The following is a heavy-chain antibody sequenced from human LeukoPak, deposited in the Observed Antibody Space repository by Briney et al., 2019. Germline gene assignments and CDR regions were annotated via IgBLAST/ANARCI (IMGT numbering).Heavy chain of an antibody. CDR1: GGSISSGGYY. J-gene: IGHJ4*02. CDR2: IYYSGST. D-gene: IGHD5-18*01. Sequence: SETLSLTCTVSGGSISSGGYYWSWIRQHPGKGLEWIGYIYYSGSTYYNPSLKSRVTISVDTSKNQVSLKLSSVTAADTAAYYCARGDTAMADWGQGTLVTVSS. V-gene: IGHV4-31*03. CDR3: ARGDTAMAD.